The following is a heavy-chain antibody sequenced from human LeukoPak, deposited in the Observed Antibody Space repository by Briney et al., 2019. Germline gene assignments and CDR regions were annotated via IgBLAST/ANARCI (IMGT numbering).Heavy chain of an antibody. D-gene: IGHD6-19*01. CDR3: ARPGIAVAGEFFDY. Sequence: GGSLRLSCAASGFTFSYYGMHWVRQAPGKGLGWVAVISDDGSKKYYADSVKGRFTISRDNSKNTLYLQMNSLRAEDTAVYYCARPGIAVAGEFFDYWGQGTLVTVSS. CDR1: GFTFSYYG. J-gene: IGHJ4*02. V-gene: IGHV3-30*03. CDR2: ISDDGSKK.